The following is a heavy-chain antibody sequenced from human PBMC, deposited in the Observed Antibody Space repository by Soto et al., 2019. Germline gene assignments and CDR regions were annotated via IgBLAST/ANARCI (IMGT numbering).Heavy chain of an antibody. Sequence: GGSLRLSCAASGFTVSSNYMSWVRQAPGKGLEWVSVIYSGGSTYYADSVKGRFTISRHNSKNTLYLQMNSLRAEDTAVYYCVRGSSPYYYYMDVWGKGTTVTVSS. V-gene: IGHV3-53*04. CDR3: VRGSSPYYYYMDV. CDR2: IYSGGST. D-gene: IGHD6-6*01. CDR1: GFTVSSNY. J-gene: IGHJ6*03.